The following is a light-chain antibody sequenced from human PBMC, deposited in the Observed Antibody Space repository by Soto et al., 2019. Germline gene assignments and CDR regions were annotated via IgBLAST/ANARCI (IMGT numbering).Light chain of an antibody. CDR1: RNISSD. Sequence: IQMTQSPSSLSASVGDRVTLRCRASRNISSDLNWYQQKPGKAPKLLIYRASTLQNGVPSRCSGAGSATDFTLTISSLQPEDFATYSCQQSYSTLPYTFGQGTKVDIK. CDR2: RAS. V-gene: IGKV1-39*01. J-gene: IGKJ2*01. CDR3: QQSYSTLPYT.